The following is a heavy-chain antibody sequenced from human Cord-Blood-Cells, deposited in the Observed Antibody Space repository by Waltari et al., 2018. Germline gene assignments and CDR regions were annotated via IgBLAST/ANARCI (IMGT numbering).Heavy chain of an antibody. J-gene: IGHJ4*02. V-gene: IGHV4-34*01. CDR1: GGSFSGYY. Sequence: QVQLQQWGAGLLKPSETLSLTCAVYGGSFSGYYWSWLRQPPGKGLEWIGEIKHSGSTNYNPSLKSRVTISVDTSKNQFSLKLSSVTAADTAVYYCASRGGLRFLEWLPTPFFDYWGQGTLVTVSS. CDR3: ASRGGLRFLEWLPTPFFDY. CDR2: IKHSGST. D-gene: IGHD3-3*01.